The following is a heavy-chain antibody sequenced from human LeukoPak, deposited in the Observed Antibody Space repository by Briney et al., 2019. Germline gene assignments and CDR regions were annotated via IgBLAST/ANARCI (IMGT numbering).Heavy chain of an antibody. D-gene: IGHD6-6*01. CDR2: ISYDGSNK. J-gene: IGHJ4*02. CDR1: GFTFSSYA. V-gene: IGHV3-30-3*01. Sequence: PGRSLRLSCAASGFTFSSYAMHWVRQAPGKGLEWVAVISYDGSNKYYADSVKGRFTISRDNSKNTLYLQMNSLRAEDTAVYYCARGGSIAARSEGLGYWGQGPLVTVSS. CDR3: ARGGSIAARSEGLGY.